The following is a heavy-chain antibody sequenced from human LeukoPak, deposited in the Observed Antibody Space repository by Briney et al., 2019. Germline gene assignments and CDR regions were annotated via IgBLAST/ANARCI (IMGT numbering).Heavy chain of an antibody. D-gene: IGHD6-19*01. CDR1: GGSISSYY. CDR2: IYYSGST. Sequence: SETLSLTCTVSGGSISSYYWSWIRQPAGKGLEWIGSIYYSGSTYYNPSLKSRVTISVDTSKNQFSLKLSSVTAADTAVYYCARRIAVAGTGSFDYWGQGTLVTVSS. V-gene: IGHV4-59*05. J-gene: IGHJ4*02. CDR3: ARRIAVAGTGSFDY.